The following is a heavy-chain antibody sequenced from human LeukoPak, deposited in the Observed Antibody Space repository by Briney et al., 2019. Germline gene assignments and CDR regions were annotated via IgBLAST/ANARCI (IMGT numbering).Heavy chain of an antibody. Sequence: VASVNVSCKASGGTFSSYAISWVRQAPGQGLEWMGGIIPIFGTANYAQKFQGRVTITADESTSTAYMELSSLRSEDTAVYYCARASSIVVVTATVWGQGTLVTVSS. CDR2: IIPIFGTA. CDR1: GGTFSSYA. V-gene: IGHV1-69*01. CDR3: ARASSIVVVTATV. J-gene: IGHJ4*02. D-gene: IGHD2-21*02.